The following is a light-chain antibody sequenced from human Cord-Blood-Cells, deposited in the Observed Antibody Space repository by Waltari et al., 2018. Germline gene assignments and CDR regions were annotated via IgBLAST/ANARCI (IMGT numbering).Light chain of an antibody. CDR1: SSDVGGYNY. Sequence: QSALTHPASVSGSPGQSITISCTGTSSDVGGYNYVPWYQQHPGKAPKLMIYDVSNRPSGVSNRFSGSKSGNTASLTISGLQAEDEADYYCSSYTSSSTLVVFGGGTKLTVL. CDR2: DVS. V-gene: IGLV2-14*01. CDR3: SSYTSSSTLVV. J-gene: IGLJ2*01.